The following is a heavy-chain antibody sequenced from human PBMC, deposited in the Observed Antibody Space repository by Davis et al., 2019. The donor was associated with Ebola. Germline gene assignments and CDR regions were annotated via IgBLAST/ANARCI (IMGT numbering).Heavy chain of an antibody. CDR2: IWYDGSNK. D-gene: IGHD6-13*01. V-gene: IGHV3-33*06. CDR1: GFTFSSYG. J-gene: IGHJ6*02. CDR3: AKASIAAAGRWYYGMDV. Sequence: PGGSLRLSCAASGFTFSSYGMHWVRQAPGKGLEWVAVIWYDGSNKYYADSVKGRFTISRDNSKNTLYLRMNSLRAEDTAVYYCAKASIAAAGRWYYGMDVWGQGTTVTVSS.